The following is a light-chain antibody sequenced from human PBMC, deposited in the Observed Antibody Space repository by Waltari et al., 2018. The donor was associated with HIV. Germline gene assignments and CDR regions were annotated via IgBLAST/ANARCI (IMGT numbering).Light chain of an antibody. CDR1: QTVTSNY. J-gene: IGKJ2*01. CDR2: GAS. CDR3: HQYGTSPRT. Sequence: DIVLAQSPRTLSLSPGERATLSCRASQTVTSNYLAWYQVRPGQAPRLLIYGASIRATGVPDKFSGSGSGTDFTLTIGRLEPEDFAVYYCHQYGTSPRTFGQGSKVEIK. V-gene: IGKV3-20*01.